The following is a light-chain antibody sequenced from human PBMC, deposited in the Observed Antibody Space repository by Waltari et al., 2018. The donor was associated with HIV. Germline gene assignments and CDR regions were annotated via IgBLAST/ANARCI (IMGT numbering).Light chain of an antibody. CDR3: MQSIQLPIT. V-gene: IGKV2D-29*02. CDR2: EVS. J-gene: IGKJ5*01. CDR1: QSLPRSDGRTC. Sequence: DIVMTQTPLSLSVTPGQPASISCKSSQSLPRSDGRTCLYWFLQRPGQSPQVLIYEVSNRFSGVPDRFSGSGSGTDFTLKIRRVEAEDFGIYYCMQSIQLPITFGQGTRLEI.